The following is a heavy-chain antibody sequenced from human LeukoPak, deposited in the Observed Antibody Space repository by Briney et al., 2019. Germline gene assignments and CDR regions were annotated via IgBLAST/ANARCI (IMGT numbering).Heavy chain of an antibody. D-gene: IGHD4-11*01. CDR3: ARGATTVTSMEAFDI. V-gene: IGHV1-2*02. CDR2: INPNSGGT. Sequence: ASVKVSCKASGYTLTGYYMHWVRQAPGQELEWMGWINPNSGGTNYAQKFQGRVTMTRDTSISTAYMELSRLRSDDTAVYYCARGATTVTSMEAFDIWGQGTMVTVSS. CDR1: GYTLTGYY. J-gene: IGHJ3*02.